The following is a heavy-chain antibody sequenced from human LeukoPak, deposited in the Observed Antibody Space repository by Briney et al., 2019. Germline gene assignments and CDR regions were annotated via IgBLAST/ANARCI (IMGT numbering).Heavy chain of an antibody. J-gene: IGHJ5*02. V-gene: IGHV1-69*13. D-gene: IGHD3-10*01. CDR1: GGTFSSYA. CDR2: IIPIFGTA. Sequence: SVKVSCKASGGTFSSYAISWVRQAPGQGLEWMGGIIPIFGTANYAQKFQGRVTITADESTSTAYMELSSLRSEDTAVYYCARPPLRGNNWFDPWGQGTLVTVSS. CDR3: ARPPLRGNNWFDP.